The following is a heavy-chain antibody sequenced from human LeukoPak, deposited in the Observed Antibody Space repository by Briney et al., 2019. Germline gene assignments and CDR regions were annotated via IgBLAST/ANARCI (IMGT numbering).Heavy chain of an antibody. CDR1: GFTFSSYA. V-gene: IGHV3-23*01. J-gene: IGHJ4*02. D-gene: IGHD3-22*01. Sequence: GGSLRLSCAASGFTFSSYAMSWVRQAPGKGLEWVSAISGSGGSTYYADSVKGRFTISRDNSKNTLVLQLNSLRAGDTAVYYCAKDPTDFDSSGQTYFDYWGQGTLVTVSS. CDR2: ISGSGGST. CDR3: AKDPTDFDSSGQTYFDY.